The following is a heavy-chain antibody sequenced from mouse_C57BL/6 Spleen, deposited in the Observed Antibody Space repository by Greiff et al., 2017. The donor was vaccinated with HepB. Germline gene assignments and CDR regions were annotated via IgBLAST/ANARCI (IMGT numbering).Heavy chain of an antibody. CDR2: IYPGDGDT. CDR1: GYAFSSYW. Sequence: VKLQESGAELVKPGASVKISCKASGYAFSSYWMNWVKQRPGKGLEWIGQIYPGDGDTNYNGKFKGKATLTADKSSSTAYMQLSSLTSEDSAVYFCARRGLRLYWYFDVWGTGTTVTVSS. CDR3: ARRGLRLYWYFDV. V-gene: IGHV1-80*01. J-gene: IGHJ1*03. D-gene: IGHD1-1*01.